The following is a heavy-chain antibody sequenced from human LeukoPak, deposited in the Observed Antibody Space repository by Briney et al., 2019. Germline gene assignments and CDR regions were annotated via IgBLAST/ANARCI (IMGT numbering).Heavy chain of an antibody. Sequence: GGSLRLSCAASGFTVTDYYMNWVRQSSGKGLEWVSVIYGGGDTKYADSVKGRFTISRDNSKNTLYLQMNSLRAEDTAVYYCARDQWELRGAYYFDYWGQGTLVTVSS. CDR3: ARDQWELRGAYYFDY. V-gene: IGHV3-53*05. J-gene: IGHJ4*02. CDR1: GFTVTDYY. D-gene: IGHD1-26*01. CDR2: IYGGGDT.